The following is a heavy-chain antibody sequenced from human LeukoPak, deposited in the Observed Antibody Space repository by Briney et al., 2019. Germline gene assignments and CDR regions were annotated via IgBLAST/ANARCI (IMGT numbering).Heavy chain of an antibody. CDR1: GFTFSSYG. CDR3: AKYDFLTGRRVDP. Sequence: GGTLRLSCAASGFTFSSYGMSWVRQAPGKGLEWVSAISGSGGSTYYADSVKGRFTISRDNSKNTLYLQMNSLRAEDMAIYYCAKYDFLTGRRVDPWGQGTLVTVSS. CDR2: ISGSGGST. D-gene: IGHD3-9*01. V-gene: IGHV3-23*01. J-gene: IGHJ5*02.